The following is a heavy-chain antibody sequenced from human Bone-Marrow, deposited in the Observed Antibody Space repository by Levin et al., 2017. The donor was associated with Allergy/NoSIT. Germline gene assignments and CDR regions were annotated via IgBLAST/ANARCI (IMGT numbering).Heavy chain of an antibody. CDR3: ARAINDYGDYHYGMDV. D-gene: IGHD3-16*01. J-gene: IGHJ6*02. V-gene: IGHV1-69*06. Sequence: SVKVSCKASGHTFSSFIINWVRQAPGQGLEWMGGIIPITGASKYTQTLEGRVTLTADKSTNTAYLELSSLRYEDTAVYYCARAINDYGDYHYGMDVWGQGTTVSVSS. CDR2: IIPITGAS. CDR1: GHTFSSFI.